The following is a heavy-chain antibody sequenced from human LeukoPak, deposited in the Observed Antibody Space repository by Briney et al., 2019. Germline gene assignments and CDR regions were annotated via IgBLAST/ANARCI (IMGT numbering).Heavy chain of an antibody. V-gene: IGHV4-39*01. CDR1: RGSISSSSYY. D-gene: IGHD4-11*01. Sequence: SETLSLTCTVSRGSISSSSYYWGWIRQPPGKRLEWIGSFYYIGGTYYNPSLEGRVTISADSSKNQFSLKLTSVTAADTALYYCTRILTTFDSWGQGTLVTVSS. CDR2: FYYIGGT. J-gene: IGHJ4*02. CDR3: TRILTTFDS.